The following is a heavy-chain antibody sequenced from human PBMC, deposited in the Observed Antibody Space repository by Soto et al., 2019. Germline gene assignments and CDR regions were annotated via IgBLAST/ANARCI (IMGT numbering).Heavy chain of an antibody. CDR2: INHSGST. CDR3: ARDPAP. J-gene: IGHJ5*02. V-gene: IGHV4-34*09. CDR1: GGSFSDYY. Sequence: PSETLSLTCAVYGGSFSDYYWSWIRQPPGKGLEWIGEINHSGSTNYNPSLKSRVTISVDTSKNQFSLKLTSVTAADTAVYYCARDPAPWGQGTLVTVS.